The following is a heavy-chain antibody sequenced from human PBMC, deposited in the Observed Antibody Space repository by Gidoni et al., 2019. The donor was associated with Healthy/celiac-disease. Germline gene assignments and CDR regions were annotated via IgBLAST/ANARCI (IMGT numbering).Heavy chain of an antibody. CDR2: ISGSGGST. J-gene: IGHJ4*02. Sequence: EVQLLESGGGLVQPGGSLRLSCAASGFTFSSYAMSWVRQAPGKGLEWVSAISGSGGSTYYADSVKGRFTISRDNSKNTLYLQMNSLRAEDTAVYYCAKNYDILTGSPPHFDYWGQGTLVTVSS. V-gene: IGHV3-23*01. D-gene: IGHD3-9*01. CDR3: AKNYDILTGSPPHFDY. CDR1: GFTFSSYA.